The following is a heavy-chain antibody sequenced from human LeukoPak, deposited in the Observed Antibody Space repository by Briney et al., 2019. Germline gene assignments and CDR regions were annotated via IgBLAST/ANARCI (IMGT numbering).Heavy chain of an antibody. D-gene: IGHD6-13*01. Sequence: SETLSLTCTVSGGSISSSSYYWGWIRQPPGKGLEWIGSIYYSGSTYYNPSLKSRVTISVDTSKNQFSLKLSSVTAVDTAVYYCARGLKQQLVVDPWGQGTLVTVSS. CDR1: GGSISSSSYY. J-gene: IGHJ5*02. CDR2: IYYSGST. V-gene: IGHV4-39*07. CDR3: ARGLKQQLVVDP.